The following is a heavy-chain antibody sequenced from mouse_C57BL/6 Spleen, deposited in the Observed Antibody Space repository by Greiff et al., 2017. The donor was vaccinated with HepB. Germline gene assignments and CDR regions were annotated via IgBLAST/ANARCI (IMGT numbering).Heavy chain of an antibody. CDR2: IDPENGDT. V-gene: IGHV14-4*01. CDR3: TGYAMDY. Sequence: LVESGAELVRPGASVKLSCTASGFNIKDDYMHWVKQRPEQGLEWIGWIDPENGDTEYASKFQGKATITADTSSNTAYLQLSSLTSEDTAVYYCTGYAMDYWGQGTSVTVSS. CDR1: GFNIKDDY. J-gene: IGHJ4*01.